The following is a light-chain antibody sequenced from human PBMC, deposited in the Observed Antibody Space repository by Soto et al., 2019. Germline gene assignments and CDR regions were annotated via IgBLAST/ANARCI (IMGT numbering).Light chain of an antibody. CDR3: QQHGASIT. CDR1: QNVNKNF. V-gene: IGKV3-20*01. CDR2: GVS. J-gene: IGKJ4*01. Sequence: VLTQSPRTLSLSTGERATLSCRASQNVNKNFVAWYQQKPGQAPSLLIYGVSDRATGVPDRFSGSGSGTDFTLTISRLEPEDVAVYYCQQHGASITFGGGTRVENK.